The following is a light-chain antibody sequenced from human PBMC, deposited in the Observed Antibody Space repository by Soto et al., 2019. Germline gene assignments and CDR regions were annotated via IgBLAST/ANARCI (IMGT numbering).Light chain of an antibody. CDR1: SRDVGGYNY. V-gene: IGLV2-14*01. J-gene: IGLJ1*01. CDR3: SSYTSNSTPYV. CDR2: EVS. Sequence: QSALTQPASVSGSPGQSITISCTGTSRDVGGYNYVSWYQQHPGKAPKLMIYEVSNRPSGVSNRFSGSKSGNTASLTISGLQAEDEADYYCSSYTSNSTPYVFGTGTKLTVL.